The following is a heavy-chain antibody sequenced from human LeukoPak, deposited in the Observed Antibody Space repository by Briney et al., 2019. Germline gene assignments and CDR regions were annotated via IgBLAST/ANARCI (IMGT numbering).Heavy chain of an antibody. V-gene: IGHV4-39*07. Sequence: DPSETLSLTWTVSGGSISSSSNYWGWIRQPAGKGPEWIGSIYYSGSTYYYPSLKGRVTISVDTSKNQFSLKLSSVTAADTAVYYCARVMGSRANYDILTGNLVGFREYYMDVWGKGTTVTVSS. CDR1: GGSISSSSNY. J-gene: IGHJ6*03. CDR2: IYYSGST. CDR3: ARVMGSRANYDILTGNLVGFREYYMDV. D-gene: IGHD3-9*01.